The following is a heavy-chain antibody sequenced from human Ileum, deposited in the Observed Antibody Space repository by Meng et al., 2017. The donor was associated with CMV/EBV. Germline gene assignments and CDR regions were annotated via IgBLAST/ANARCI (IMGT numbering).Heavy chain of an antibody. Sequence: SETRSLTCTVSGGSISSSSYYWGWIRQPPGKGLEWIGSIYYSGSTYYNPSLKSRVTISVDTSKNQFDLKMSSVTAADTAVYYCAREGRDGGYCRSTSCRGWFDPWGQGTLVTVSS. CDR2: IYYSGST. CDR1: GGSISSSSYY. D-gene: IGHD2-2*01. CDR3: AREGRDGGYCRSTSCRGWFDP. J-gene: IGHJ5*02. V-gene: IGHV4-39*06.